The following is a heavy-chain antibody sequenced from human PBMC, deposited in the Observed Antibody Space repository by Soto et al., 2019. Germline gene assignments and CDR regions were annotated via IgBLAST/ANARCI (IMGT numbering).Heavy chain of an antibody. V-gene: IGHV1-69*13. CDR3: ARERITMIVVVISSAWFDP. J-gene: IGHJ5*02. Sequence: SVKVSCKASGGTFSSYAISWVRQAPGQGLEWMGGIIPIFGTANYAQKFQGRVTITADESTSTAYMELSSLRSEDTAVYYCARERITMIVVVISSAWFDPWGQGTLVTVSS. CDR2: IIPIFGTA. CDR1: GGTFSSYA. D-gene: IGHD3-22*01.